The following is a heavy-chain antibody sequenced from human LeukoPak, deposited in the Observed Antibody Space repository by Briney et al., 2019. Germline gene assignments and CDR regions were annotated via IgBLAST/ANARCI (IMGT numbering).Heavy chain of an antibody. CDR2: LYHRGST. CDR1: VYSISSGYY. J-gene: IGHJ3*02. D-gene: IGHD4-17*01. V-gene: IGHV4-38-2*02. CDR3: ARLPTEIDAFDI. Sequence: SETLSLTCTVSVYSISSGYYWSWVRQPPGKGLEWIGTLYHRGSTYYNPSLKSRVTISVDTSKNQFSLRLSSVTAADTAVYYCARLPTEIDAFDIWGQGTMVTVSS.